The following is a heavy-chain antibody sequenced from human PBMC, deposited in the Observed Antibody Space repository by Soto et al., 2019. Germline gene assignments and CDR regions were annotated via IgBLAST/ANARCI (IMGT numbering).Heavy chain of an antibody. CDR2: INAGNGNT. V-gene: IGHV1-3*01. CDR1: GYTFTSYA. CDR3: ARDQSYNWNDGVDY. Sequence: ASVKVSCKASGYTFTSYAMHWVRQAPGQRLEWMGWINAGNGNTKYSQKFQGRVTITRDTSASTAYMELSSLGSEDTAVYYCARDQSYNWNDGVDYWGQGTLVTVSS. J-gene: IGHJ4*02. D-gene: IGHD1-1*01.